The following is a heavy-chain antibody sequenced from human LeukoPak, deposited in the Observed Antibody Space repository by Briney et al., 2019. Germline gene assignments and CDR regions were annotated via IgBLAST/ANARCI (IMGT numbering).Heavy chain of an antibody. D-gene: IGHD6-13*01. CDR1: GGSISSSNYY. V-gene: IGHV4-39*01. CDR3: ARRSPTRYSST. Sequence: SETLSLTCTVSGGSISSSNYYWGWIRQPPGKGPEWIGTIYYSGSTYYNPSLESRVTISVDTSKNQFSLELSSVTAADTAVYYCARRSPTRYSSTWGQGSLVTVSS. CDR2: IYYSGST. J-gene: IGHJ5*02.